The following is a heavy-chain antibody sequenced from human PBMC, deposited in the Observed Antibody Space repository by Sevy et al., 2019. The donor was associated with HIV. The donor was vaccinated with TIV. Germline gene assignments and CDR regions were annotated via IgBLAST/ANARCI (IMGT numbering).Heavy chain of an antibody. Sequence: GGSLRLSCVGSGFTFSAHGMHWVRRAPGKGLEWVAVISYDGDYKYYADSVKGRFTISRDRSKKSLYLQMNSLRTEDTAMYYCAKDQSASVCAGECYYGMDVWGQGTTVTVSS. CDR3: AKDQSASVCAGECYYGMDV. CDR2: ISYDGDYK. CDR1: GFTFSAHG. V-gene: IGHV3-30*18. J-gene: IGHJ6*02. D-gene: IGHD6-19*01.